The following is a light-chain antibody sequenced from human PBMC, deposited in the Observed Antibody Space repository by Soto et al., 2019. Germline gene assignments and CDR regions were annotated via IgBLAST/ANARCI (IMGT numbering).Light chain of an antibody. V-gene: IGKV1-27*01. Sequence: DIPMTQSPTSLSASVGDRGTITGRARQGIRNVVAWYQQQPGQAPKLLIYEASTLQSGVPSRFSGSGSGTDFTRTINSLQPEDVATYSCQKYSSVPVFGPGTKVEIK. CDR1: QGIRNV. CDR2: EAS. CDR3: QKYSSVPV. J-gene: IGKJ3*01.